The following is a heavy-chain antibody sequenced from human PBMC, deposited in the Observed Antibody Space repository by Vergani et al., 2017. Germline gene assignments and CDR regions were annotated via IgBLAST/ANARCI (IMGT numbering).Heavy chain of an antibody. CDR3: AXVGTSSNRDYFDY. CDR1: GYTFTDYF. J-gene: IGHJ4*02. CDR2: INPNSGGT. Sequence: QVQLVQSGAEVKKPGASVEVSCKASGYTFTDYFMHWVRQAPGQGLEWMGWINPNSGGTNYAQKFQGRVTMPRDTSISTAYMELSNLRSDDTAVYYCAXVGTSSNRDYFDYWGQGTLVTVSS. V-gene: IGHV1-2*02. D-gene: IGHD2-2*01.